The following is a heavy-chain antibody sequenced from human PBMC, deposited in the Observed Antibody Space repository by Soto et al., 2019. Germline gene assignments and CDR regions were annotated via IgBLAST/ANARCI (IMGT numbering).Heavy chain of an antibody. J-gene: IGHJ4*02. CDR3: ASDTSGIVVVPAAPFDY. CDR2: IIPIFGTA. D-gene: IGHD2-2*01. CDR1: GGTFSSYA. Sequence: QVQLVQSGAEVKKPGSSVKVSCKASGGTFSSYAIGWVRQAPGQGLEWMGGIIPIFGTANYAQKFQGRVTITADKSTSTAYMELSSLRSEDTAVYYCASDTSGIVVVPAAPFDYCGQGTLVTVSS. V-gene: IGHV1-69*06.